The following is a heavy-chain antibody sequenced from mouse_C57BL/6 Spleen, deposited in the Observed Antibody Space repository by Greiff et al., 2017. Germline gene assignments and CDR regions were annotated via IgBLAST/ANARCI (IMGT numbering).Heavy chain of an antibody. V-gene: IGHV1-74*01. CDR1: GYTFTSYW. CDR2: IHPSDSDT. D-gene: IGHD1-1*01. J-gene: IGHJ3*01. Sequence: QVQLQQPGAELVKPGASVKVSCKASGYTFTSYWMHWVKQRPGQGLEWIGRIHPSDSDTNYNQKFKGKATLTVDTSSSTAYMQLSSLTSEDSAVYYCATPSIYYYGSAFAYWGQGTLVTVSA. CDR3: ATPSIYYYGSAFAY.